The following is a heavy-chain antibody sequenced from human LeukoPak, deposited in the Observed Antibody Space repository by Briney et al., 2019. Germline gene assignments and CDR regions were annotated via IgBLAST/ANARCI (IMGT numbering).Heavy chain of an antibody. Sequence: SETLSLTCTVSGGSISSYYWSWIRQPAGKGLEWIGRIYTSGSTNYNPSLKSRVTMSVDTSKNQFSLKLSSVTAADTAVYYCAKATDILIGPSAFDIWGQGTMVTVSS. CDR2: IYTSGST. D-gene: IGHD3-9*01. J-gene: IGHJ3*02. V-gene: IGHV4-4*07. CDR1: GGSISSYY. CDR3: AKATDILIGPSAFDI.